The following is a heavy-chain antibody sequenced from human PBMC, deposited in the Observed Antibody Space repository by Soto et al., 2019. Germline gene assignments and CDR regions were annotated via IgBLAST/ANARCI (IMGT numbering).Heavy chain of an antibody. J-gene: IGHJ3*02. V-gene: IGHV3-21*01. CDR1: GFTFSSYS. D-gene: IGHD6-13*01. CDR2: ISSSISYI. CDR3: ARISSSSWYNAFDI. Sequence: GGSLRLSCAASGFTFSSYSMNWVRQAPGKGLEWVSSISSSISYIYYADSVKGRFTISRENAKNSLYLQMNSLRAEDTAVYYFARISSSSWYNAFDIWGQGTMVTVSS.